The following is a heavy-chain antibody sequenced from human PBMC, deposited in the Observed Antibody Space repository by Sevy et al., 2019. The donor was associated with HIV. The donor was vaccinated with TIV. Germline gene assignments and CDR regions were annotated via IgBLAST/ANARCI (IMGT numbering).Heavy chain of an antibody. V-gene: IGHV3-48*03. CDR3: ARELPPSATTVAHFDY. CDR1: GFTFSSYE. D-gene: IGHD4-17*01. J-gene: IGHJ4*02. Sequence: GGSLRLSCAASGFTFSSYEMNWVRQAPGKGLEWVSYISNSGTTISYSDSVRGHFSISRDNARNSLYLQMNSLRAEDTAVYYCARELPPSATTVAHFDYWGQGTLVTVSS. CDR2: ISNSGTTI.